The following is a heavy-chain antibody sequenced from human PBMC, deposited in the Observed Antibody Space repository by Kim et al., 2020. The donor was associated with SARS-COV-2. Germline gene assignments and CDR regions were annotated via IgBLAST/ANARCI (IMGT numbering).Heavy chain of an antibody. Sequence: SVKVSCKASGGTFSSYAISWVRQAPGQGLEWMGGIIPIFGTANYAQKFQGRVTITADESTSTAYMELSSLRSEDTAVYYCARSGHCTPRYYYYGMDVWGQGTTVTVSS. V-gene: IGHV1-69*13. D-gene: IGHD3-3*01. CDR3: ARSGHCTPRYYYYGMDV. CDR2: IIPIFGTA. J-gene: IGHJ6*02. CDR1: GGTFSSYA.